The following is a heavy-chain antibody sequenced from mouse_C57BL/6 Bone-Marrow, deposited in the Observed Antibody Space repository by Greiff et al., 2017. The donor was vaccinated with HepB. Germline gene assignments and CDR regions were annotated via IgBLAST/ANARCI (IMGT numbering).Heavy chain of an antibody. D-gene: IGHD1-1*01. CDR1: GYTFTSYW. Sequence: VQLQQPGAELVKPGASVKLSCKASGYTFTSYWMQWVKQRPGQGLEWIGEIDPSDRYHNDNQKFKGKATLTVDTSSSAAYMQLSSLTSEDSAVYYCAREHYGSFYYFDYWGQGTTLTVSS. CDR3: AREHYGSFYYFDY. V-gene: IGHV1-50*01. CDR2: IDPSDRYH. J-gene: IGHJ2*01.